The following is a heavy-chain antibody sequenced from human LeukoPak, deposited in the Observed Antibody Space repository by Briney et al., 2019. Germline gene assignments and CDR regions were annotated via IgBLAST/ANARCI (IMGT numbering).Heavy chain of an antibody. J-gene: IGHJ6*01. CDR2: ISYDGSNK. V-gene: IGHV3-30*18. D-gene: IGHD3-3*01. CDR3: AKAFYDFWSGGRYGMDV. CDR1: GFTFSSYG. Sequence: PGGSLRLSCAASGFTFSSYGMHWVRQAPGKGLEWVSVISYDGSNKYYADSVKGRFTISRDNSKNTLYLQMNSLRAEDTAVYYCAKAFYDFWSGGRYGMDVWGQGTTVTVPS.